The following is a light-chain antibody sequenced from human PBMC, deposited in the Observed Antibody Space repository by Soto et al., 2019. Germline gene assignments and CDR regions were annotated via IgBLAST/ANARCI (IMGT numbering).Light chain of an antibody. V-gene: IGKV1-39*01. CDR3: QQSYSNTWT. Sequence: DIQMTQSPSALSASVGARVTITCRASQSIDHHLNWYQHKPGKAPRLLMDAASRMQSGVPSRFSGSGTGTGFTLSINSLQPEDFATYYCQQSYSNTWTFGQGTRVEVK. CDR1: QSIDHH. CDR2: AAS. J-gene: IGKJ1*01.